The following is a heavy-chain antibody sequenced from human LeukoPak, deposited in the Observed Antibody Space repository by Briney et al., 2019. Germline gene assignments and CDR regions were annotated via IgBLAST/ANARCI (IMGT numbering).Heavy chain of an antibody. CDR3: ARDNIGVASKAAMVTTRFDR. J-gene: IGHJ5*02. CDR1: GGSISSYY. CDR2: IYTSGST. V-gene: IGHV4-4*07. D-gene: IGHD5-18*01. Sequence: PSETLSLTCTVSGGSISSYYWSWIRQPAGKGLEWIGRIYTSGSTNYNPSLKSRVTMSVDTSKNQFSLKLSSVTAADTAVYYWARDNIGVASKAAMVTTRFDRWGQGTLVTVSS.